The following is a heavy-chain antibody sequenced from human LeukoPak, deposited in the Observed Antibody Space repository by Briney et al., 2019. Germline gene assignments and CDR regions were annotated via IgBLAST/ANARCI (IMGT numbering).Heavy chain of an antibody. CDR2: IYSGGST. CDR3: ARDNTSPRVTGGYYDSSGYSNY. CDR1: GFTVSSNY. D-gene: IGHD3-22*01. Sequence: PGGSLRLSCAASGFTVSSNYMSWVRQAPGKGLEWVSVIYSGGSTYYADSVKGRFTISRDNSKNTLYLQMNNLRAEGTAVYYCARDNTSPRVTGGYYDSSGYSNYWGQGTLVTVSS. J-gene: IGHJ4*02. V-gene: IGHV3-66*01.